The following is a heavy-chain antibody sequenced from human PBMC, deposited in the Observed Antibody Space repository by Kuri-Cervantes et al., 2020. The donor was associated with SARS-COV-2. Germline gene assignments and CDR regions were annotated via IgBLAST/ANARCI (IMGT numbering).Heavy chain of an antibody. V-gene: IGHV4-39*01. CDR1: GGSISSSSYY. CDR2: IYYSGST. D-gene: IGHD3-10*01. CDR3: ARLTESYYYYYGMDV. Sequence: GSLRLSCTVSGGSISSSSYYWGWIRQPPGKGLEWIGCIYYSGSTYYNPSLKSRVTISVDTSKNQFSLKLSSVTAADTAVYYCARLTESYYYYYGMDVWGQGTTVTVSS. J-gene: IGHJ6*02.